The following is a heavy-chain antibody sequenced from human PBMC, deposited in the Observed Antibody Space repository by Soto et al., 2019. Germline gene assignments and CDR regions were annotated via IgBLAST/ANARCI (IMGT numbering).Heavy chain of an antibody. D-gene: IGHD3-10*01. J-gene: IGHJ5*02. V-gene: IGHV3-23*01. CDR3: ACLAKVTMVRGVTVNWFDP. CDR2: ISGSGGST. CDR1: GFTFSSYA. Sequence: VGSLRLSCAASGFTFSSYAMSWVRQAPGKGLEWVSAISGSGGSTYYADSVKGRFTISRDNSENTLYLQMNSLRAEDTAVYYCACLAKVTMVRGVTVNWFDPWGQGTLVTVSS.